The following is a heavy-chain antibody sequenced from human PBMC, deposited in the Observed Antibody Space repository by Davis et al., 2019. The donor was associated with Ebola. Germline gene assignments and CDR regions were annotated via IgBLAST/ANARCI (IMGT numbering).Heavy chain of an antibody. V-gene: IGHV1-46*01. Sequence: ASVKVSCKTSGYTFTNYFMHWVRQAPGQGLEWMGRIYPSGGGTSYAQKFQGRVTMTRDTSTSTVYMELSSLRSEDTAVYYCARTRLHDGSGYSTIPYDYWGQGTLVSVSA. CDR3: ARTRLHDGSGYSTIPYDY. CDR2: IYPSGGGT. J-gene: IGHJ4*02. D-gene: IGHD3-22*01. CDR1: GYTFTNYF.